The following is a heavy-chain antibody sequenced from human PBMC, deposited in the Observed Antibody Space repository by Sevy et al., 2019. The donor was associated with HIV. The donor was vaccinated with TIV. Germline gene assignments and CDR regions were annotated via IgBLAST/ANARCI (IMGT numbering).Heavy chain of an antibody. D-gene: IGHD6-19*01. CDR1: GFTVSNYY. V-gene: IGHV3-53*01. CDR3: ARRDLSSAYYDC. J-gene: IGHJ4*02. Sequence: GGSLRLSCTASGFTVSNYYMSWARQAPGKGLEWVSVIYSGGGTNYADSVKGRFTISRDNSKNTLYLQMNSLRAEDTAVYYCARRDLSSAYYDCWGQGTLVTVSS. CDR2: IYSGGGT.